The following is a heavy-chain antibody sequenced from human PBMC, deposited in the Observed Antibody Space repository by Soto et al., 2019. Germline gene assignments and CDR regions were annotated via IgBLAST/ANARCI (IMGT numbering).Heavy chain of an antibody. D-gene: IGHD2-21*02. V-gene: IGHV4-30-4*01. Sequence: SETLSLTCTVSGGSISSGDYYWSWIRQPPGKGLEWIGYIYNSGSTYCNPSPKIRFTISVETSKNQFSLNLSSVTAADTAVYYCARDSVYGGNSFAPYWGQGTLVTVSS. CDR3: ARDSVYGGNSFAPY. CDR2: IYNSGST. J-gene: IGHJ4*02. CDR1: GGSISSGDYY.